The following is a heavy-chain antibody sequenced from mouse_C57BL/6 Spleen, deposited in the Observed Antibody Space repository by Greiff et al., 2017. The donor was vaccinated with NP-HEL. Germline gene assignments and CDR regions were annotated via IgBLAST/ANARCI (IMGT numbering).Heavy chain of an antibody. J-gene: IGHJ1*03. D-gene: IGHD1-1*01. V-gene: IGHV1-72*01. CDR3: ARSLITTVVARYFDV. CDR2: IDPNSGGT. CDR1: GYTFTSYW. Sequence: QVQLKQPGAELVKPGASVKLSCKASGYTFTSYWMHWVKQRPGRGLEWIGRIDPNSGGTKYNEKFKSKATLTVDKPSSTAYMQLSSLTSEDSAFYYCARSLITTVVARYFDVWGTGTTVTVSS.